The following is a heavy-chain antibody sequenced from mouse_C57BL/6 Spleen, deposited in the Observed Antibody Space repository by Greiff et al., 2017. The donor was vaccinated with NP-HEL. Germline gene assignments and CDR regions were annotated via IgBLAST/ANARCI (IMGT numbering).Heavy chain of an antibody. J-gene: IGHJ1*03. Sequence: QVQLQQPGAELVKPGASVKLSCKASGYTFTSYWMHWVKQRPGQGLEWIGMIHPNSGSTNYNEKFKSKATLTVDKSSSTAYMQLSSLPSEDSAVYYCASSTYGSSPYWYFDVWGTGTTVTVSS. D-gene: IGHD1-1*01. V-gene: IGHV1-64*01. CDR2: IHPNSGST. CDR3: ASSTYGSSPYWYFDV. CDR1: GYTFTSYW.